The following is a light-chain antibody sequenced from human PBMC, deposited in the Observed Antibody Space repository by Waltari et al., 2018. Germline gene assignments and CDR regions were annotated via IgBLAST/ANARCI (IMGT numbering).Light chain of an antibody. Sequence: DIQMTQSPSSLSASVGARVTITCRASHDIGTYLNWYQHKPGKAPKLLIHSASTLQSGGPPRFSGSGSGTDYTLTIFDLQPEDFATYYCQQTYITPPHSFGQGTKLEI. CDR1: HDIGTY. CDR3: QQTYITPPHS. J-gene: IGKJ2*03. CDR2: SAS. V-gene: IGKV1-39*01.